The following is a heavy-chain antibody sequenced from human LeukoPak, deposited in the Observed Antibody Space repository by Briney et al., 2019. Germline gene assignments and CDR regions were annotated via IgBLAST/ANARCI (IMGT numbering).Heavy chain of an antibody. CDR1: GGSFSGYY. J-gene: IGHJ4*02. CDR2: INHSGST. Sequence: SETLSLTCAVYGGSFSGYYWSWLRQPPGKGLEWIGEINHSGSTNYNPSLKSRVTISVDTSKNQFSLKLSSVTAADTAVYYCARSRYSSSWYVYWGQGTLVTVSS. CDR3: ARSRYSSSWYVY. D-gene: IGHD6-13*01. V-gene: IGHV4-34*01.